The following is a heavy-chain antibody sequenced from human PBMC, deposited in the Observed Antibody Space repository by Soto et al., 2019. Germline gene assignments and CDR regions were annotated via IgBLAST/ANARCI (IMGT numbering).Heavy chain of an antibody. D-gene: IGHD1-20*01. V-gene: IGHV3-30-3*01. J-gene: IGHJ6*02. CDR3: ARDFAILSITGPTSSIDF. CDR2: ISYDGSNK. Sequence: GGSLRLACAASGFTFSSYAMHWVRQAPGKGLEWVAVISYDGSNKYYADSVKGRFTISRDNSKNTLYLQMNSLRTEDTAVYYCARDFAILSITGPTSSIDFWGQGTSVTVS. CDR1: GFTFSSYA.